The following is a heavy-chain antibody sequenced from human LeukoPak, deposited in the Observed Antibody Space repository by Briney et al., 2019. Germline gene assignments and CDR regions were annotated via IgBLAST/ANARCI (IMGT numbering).Heavy chain of an antibody. Sequence: PGGSLRLSCAASGFTFSSYSMNWVRQAPGKGLEWVSSISSSSSYIYYADSVKGRFTISRDNTKNSLYLQMNSLRAEDTAVYYCAQGGYIVATTDFDYWGQGTLVTVSS. D-gene: IGHD5-12*01. CDR1: GFTFSSYS. CDR2: ISSSSSYI. V-gene: IGHV3-21*01. CDR3: AQGGYIVATTDFDY. J-gene: IGHJ4*02.